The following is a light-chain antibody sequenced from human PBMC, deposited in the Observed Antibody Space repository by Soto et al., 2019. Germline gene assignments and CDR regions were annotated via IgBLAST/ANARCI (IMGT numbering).Light chain of an antibody. Sequence: IQMTQSPSSLSASVGDRVTITCQASQDISKNLNWYQQKPGKAPKLLIYDASSLQTGVPSRFSGSGSATHYTFTTSSRQPEDVATYYCQQYDNLLAITFGQGTRLEIK. CDR1: QDISKN. V-gene: IGKV1-33*01. J-gene: IGKJ5*01. CDR2: DAS. CDR3: QQYDNLLAIT.